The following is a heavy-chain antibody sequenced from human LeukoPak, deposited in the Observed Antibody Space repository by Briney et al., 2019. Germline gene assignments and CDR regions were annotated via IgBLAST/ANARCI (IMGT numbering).Heavy chain of an antibody. CDR1: GFSFSSYT. D-gene: IGHD3-22*01. V-gene: IGHV3-33*08. J-gene: IGHJ4*02. Sequence: AGRSLRLSCAASGFSFSSYTMHWVRQAPGKGLEWVAVIWYDGTNKYYANSVKGRFTISRDNSKNTLYLQMNSLRAEDTAVYYCARDLDSSGYYPDYWGQGTLVTVSS. CDR2: IWYDGTNK. CDR3: ARDLDSSGYYPDY.